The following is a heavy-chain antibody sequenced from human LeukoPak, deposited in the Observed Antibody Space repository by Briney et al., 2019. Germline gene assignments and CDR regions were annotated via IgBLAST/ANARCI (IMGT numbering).Heavy chain of an antibody. CDR1: GFAFSSSA. J-gene: IGHJ4*02. V-gene: IGHV3-23*01. CDR2: ISNSGTST. Sequence: PGGSLRLSCVASGFAFSSSAMSWVRQAPGKGLEWVSAISNSGTSTYYADSVKGRFTISRDNSKTTLFLQMNTLRPEDTAVYYCAKALSSSWSRGRYFDSWGQGTLVTVSS. D-gene: IGHD6-13*01. CDR3: AKALSSSWSRGRYFDS.